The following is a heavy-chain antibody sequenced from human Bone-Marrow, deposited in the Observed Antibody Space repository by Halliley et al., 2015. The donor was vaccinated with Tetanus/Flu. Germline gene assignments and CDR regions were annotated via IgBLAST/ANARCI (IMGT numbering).Heavy chain of an antibody. CDR2: LAYDGRRT. Sequence: EGVAVLAYDGRRTFYADSVKGRFTISRDTSKNTLYLQMTSLRPEDTAVYFCAKEGLVATVYFDFWGQGTQVTVSS. V-gene: IGHV3-30*18. J-gene: IGHJ4*02. D-gene: IGHD5-12*01. CDR3: AKEGLVATVYFDF.